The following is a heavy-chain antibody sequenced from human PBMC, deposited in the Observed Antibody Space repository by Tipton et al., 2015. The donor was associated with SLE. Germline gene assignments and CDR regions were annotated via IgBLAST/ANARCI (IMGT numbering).Heavy chain of an antibody. J-gene: IGHJ4*02. CDR3: ARVSGRQVCSGCSIY. Sequence: QVQLVQSGTEVKKPGASVKVSCKASGYTFTGYYMHWVRQAPGQGLEWMGWINPNSGGTNYAQKFQGRVTMTRDTSISTAYMELSRLRSDDTAVYYCARVSGRQVCSGCSIYWGEGTLVTVSS. CDR2: INPNSGGT. D-gene: IGHD2-15*01. CDR1: GYTFTGYY. V-gene: IGHV1-2*02.